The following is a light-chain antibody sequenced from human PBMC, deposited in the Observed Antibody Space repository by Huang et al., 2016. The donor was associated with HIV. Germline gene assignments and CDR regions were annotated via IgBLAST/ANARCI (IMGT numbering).Light chain of an antibody. Sequence: EIVLTQSPGTLSLSPGERATLSCRASQSISSSSLAWYLQKPGQAPTLLIHGASNRATDIPDRFSGSGSGTDFTLTISRLEPEDFAVYYCHQYGSPPFTFGPGTKVDIK. CDR3: HQYGSPPFT. V-gene: IGKV3-20*01. J-gene: IGKJ3*01. CDR2: GAS. CDR1: QSISSSS.